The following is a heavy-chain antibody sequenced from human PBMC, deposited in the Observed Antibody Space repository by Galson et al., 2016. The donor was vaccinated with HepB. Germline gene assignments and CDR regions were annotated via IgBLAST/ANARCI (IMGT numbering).Heavy chain of an antibody. D-gene: IGHD2-2*01. CDR1: GFTFSNYA. CDR2: ISGSGDIV. V-gene: IGHV3-23*01. CDR3: AKGQRGGYCDSTSCLISPFDS. J-gene: IGHJ4*02. Sequence: SLRLSCAASGFTFSNYAMSWVRQAPEKGLEWVSVISGSGDIVYYADSVKGRFIISRDNSKNTLLLQMNSLRAEDTAIYYCAKGQRGGYCDSTSCLISPFDSWGPGTLVTVSS.